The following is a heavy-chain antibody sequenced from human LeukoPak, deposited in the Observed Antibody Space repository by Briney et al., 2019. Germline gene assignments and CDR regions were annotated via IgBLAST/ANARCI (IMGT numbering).Heavy chain of an antibody. J-gene: IGHJ6*02. D-gene: IGHD6-13*01. CDR1: GFTFSDYY. CDR3: ARDRGSSWPLNNYYDYGMDV. CDR2: ISSSGSTI. V-gene: IGHV3-11*01. Sequence: GSLRLSCAASGFTFSDYYMSWIRQAPGTGLEWVSYISSSGSTIYYADSVKGRFTISRDNAKNSLYLQMNSLRAEDTAVYYCARDRGSSWPLNNYYDYGMDVWGQGTTVTVSS.